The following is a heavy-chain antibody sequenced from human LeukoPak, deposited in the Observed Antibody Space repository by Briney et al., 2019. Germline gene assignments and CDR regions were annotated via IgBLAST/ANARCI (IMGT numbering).Heavy chain of an antibody. CDR3: ARAVTSTEGY. Sequence: PGGALRLSCAASGFTFSTYWMTWVRPAPGKGLEWGASLNEEGSEKYYVDSVKGRFTISRENAQKSLYLEMKSLSAKDTAVYYCARAVTSTEGYWGQGTLVTVSS. J-gene: IGHJ4*02. V-gene: IGHV3-7*03. CDR2: LNEEGSEK. CDR1: GFTFSTYW.